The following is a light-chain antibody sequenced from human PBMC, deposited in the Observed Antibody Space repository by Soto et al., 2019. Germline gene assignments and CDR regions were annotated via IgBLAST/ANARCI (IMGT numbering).Light chain of an antibody. CDR1: EPIKTFY. CDR3: QQYGSSPRVT. Sequence: IVLTQSPATLSLSPGETATLSCKASEPIKTFYFGWYQHKPGQSPRLLINGVYTRATGIPDRFSGSGSGTDFTLTISRLEPEDFAVYYCQQYGSSPRVTFGQGTKVDI. V-gene: IGKV3-20*01. J-gene: IGKJ1*01. CDR2: GVY.